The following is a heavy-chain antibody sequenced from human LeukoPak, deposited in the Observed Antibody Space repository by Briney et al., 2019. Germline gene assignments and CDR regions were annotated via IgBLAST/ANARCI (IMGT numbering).Heavy chain of an antibody. Sequence: GGSLRLSCAASGFTFSSYAMSWVRQAPGKGLEWVSAISGSGGSTYYADSVKGRFTISRDNSKTTLFLQMNSLRAEDTAVYYCAKEDYDSSGYSPADYWGQGTQVTVSS. CDR2: ISGSGGST. J-gene: IGHJ4*02. V-gene: IGHV3-23*01. CDR3: AKEDYDSSGYSPADY. D-gene: IGHD3-22*01. CDR1: GFTFSSYA.